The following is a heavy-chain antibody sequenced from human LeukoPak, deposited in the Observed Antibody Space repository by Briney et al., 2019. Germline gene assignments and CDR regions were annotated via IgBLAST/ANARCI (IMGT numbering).Heavy chain of an antibody. V-gene: IGHV4-38-2*02. CDR2: IYYSGST. CDR3: ARPVVLPEGYFDY. CDR1: GYSISSGYY. J-gene: IGHJ4*02. D-gene: IGHD2-8*01. Sequence: SETLSLTCTVSGYSISSGYYWGWIRQPPGKGLEWIGNIYYSGSTYYNPSLKSRVTISVDTSKNQFSLKLSSVTAADTAVYYCARPVVLPEGYFDYWGQGTLVTVSS.